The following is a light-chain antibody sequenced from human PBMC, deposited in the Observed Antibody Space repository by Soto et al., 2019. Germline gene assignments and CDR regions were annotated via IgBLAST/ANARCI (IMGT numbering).Light chain of an antibody. V-gene: IGLV2-11*01. Sequence: QYTLVKPRPVTGSLAQSVLLAGTLSSSDVVSYNYVSWYQQHPGKAPKLMIYDVNKRPSGVQDRFSVSKSGNTASLPISGLQAEDEADYYGCSYAGSYTLNVFRVGTK. CDR2: DVN. CDR1: SSDVVSYNY. CDR3: CSYAGSYTLNV. J-gene: IGLJ1*01.